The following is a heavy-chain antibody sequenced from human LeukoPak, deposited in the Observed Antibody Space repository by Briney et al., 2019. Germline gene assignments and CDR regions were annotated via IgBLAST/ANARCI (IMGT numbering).Heavy chain of an antibody. CDR2: INPNSGGT. Sequence: ASVKVSCKASGYTFTGYYMHWVRQVPGQGLEWMGWINPNSGGTNYAQKFQGWVTMTRDTSISTAYMELSRLRSDDTAVYYCARERIVGATAGYYYYGMDVWGQGTTVTVSS. CDR1: GYTFTGYY. V-gene: IGHV1-2*04. J-gene: IGHJ6*02. CDR3: ARERIVGATAGYYYYGMDV. D-gene: IGHD1-26*01.